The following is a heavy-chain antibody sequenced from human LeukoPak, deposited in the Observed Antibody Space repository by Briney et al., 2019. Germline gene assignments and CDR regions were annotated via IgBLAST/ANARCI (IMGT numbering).Heavy chain of an antibody. V-gene: IGHV3-74*01. CDR2: INTDGSST. D-gene: IGHD3-22*01. CDR1: GFTFSSYW. Sequence: GGSLRLSCAASGFTFSSYWMHWVRQAPGKGLVWVSRINTDGSSTSYADSVKGRFTISRDNAKNTLYLQMNSLRAEDTAVYYCARVYDSSGYDYFDYWGQGTLVTVSS. CDR3: ARVYDSSGYDYFDY. J-gene: IGHJ4*02.